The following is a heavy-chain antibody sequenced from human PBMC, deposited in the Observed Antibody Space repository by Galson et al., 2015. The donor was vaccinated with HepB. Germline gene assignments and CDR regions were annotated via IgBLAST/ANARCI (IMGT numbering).Heavy chain of an antibody. J-gene: IGHJ4*02. CDR1: GFTFSSYS. D-gene: IGHD2-2*01. V-gene: IGHV3-48*01. Sequence: SLRLSCAASGFTFSSYSVNWVRQAPGKGLEWVSYISSSSNTIYYADSVKGRFIISRDNAKNSLYLQMNSLRAEDTAVYYCAREGYCSSSSCYGDGSWGQGTLVTVSS. CDR3: AREGYCSSSSCYGDGS. CDR2: ISSSSNTI.